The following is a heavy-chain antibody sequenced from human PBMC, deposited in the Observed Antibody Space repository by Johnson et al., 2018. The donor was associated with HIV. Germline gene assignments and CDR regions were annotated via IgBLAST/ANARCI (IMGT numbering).Heavy chain of an antibody. CDR3: AREANAFDI. Sequence: QVQLVESGGGVVQPGRSLRLSCAASGFTFSTYDMHWVRQAPGKGLEWVSVIYSGGSTYYADSVKGRFTISRDNSKNTLYLQMNSLRAEDTAVYYCAREANAFDIWGQGTMVTVSS. J-gene: IGHJ3*02. CDR1: GFTFSTYD. CDR2: IYSGGST. V-gene: IGHV3-NL1*01.